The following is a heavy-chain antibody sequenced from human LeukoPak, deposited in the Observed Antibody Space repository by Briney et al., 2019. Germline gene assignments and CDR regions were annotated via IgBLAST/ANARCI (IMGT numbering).Heavy chain of an antibody. CDR2: IYHSGST. V-gene: IGHV4-38-2*02. Sequence: SETLSLTCTVSGYSISSGYYWAWIRQPPGEGLEWVGSIYHSGSTYYNPSLKSRVTISVDTSKNQFSLKLSSVTAADTAVYYCARATSSWGTFDYWGQGTLVTVSS. J-gene: IGHJ4*02. D-gene: IGHD6-13*01. CDR3: ARATSSWGTFDY. CDR1: GYSISSGYY.